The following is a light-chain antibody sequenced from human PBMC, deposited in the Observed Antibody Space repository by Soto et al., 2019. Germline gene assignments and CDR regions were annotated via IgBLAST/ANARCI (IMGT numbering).Light chain of an antibody. CDR1: QGISSY. J-gene: IGKJ1*01. CDR3: QQSYSTPRT. Sequence: SQLTLYPSFLSSSVGNRVTITFRASQGISSYLAWYQQKPGKAPKLLIYAASTLQSGVPSRFSGSGSGTDFTLTISSLQPEDFATYYCQQSYSTPRTFGQGSKVDIK. V-gene: IGKV1-39*01. CDR2: AAS.